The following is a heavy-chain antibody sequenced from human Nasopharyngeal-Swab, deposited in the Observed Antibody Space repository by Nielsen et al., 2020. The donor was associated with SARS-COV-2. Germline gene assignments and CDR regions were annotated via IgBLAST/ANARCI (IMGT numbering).Heavy chain of an antibody. CDR2: INHSGST. J-gene: IGHJ4*02. CDR1: GGSFSGYY. Sequence: SETLSLTCAVYGGSFSGYYWSWIRQPPGKGLEWIGEINHSGSTNYNPSLKSRVTISVDTSKNQFSLKLSSVTAADTAVYYCARGSVVRGNFDYWGQGTLVTVSS. V-gene: IGHV4-34*01. D-gene: IGHD3-10*01. CDR3: ARGSVVRGNFDY.